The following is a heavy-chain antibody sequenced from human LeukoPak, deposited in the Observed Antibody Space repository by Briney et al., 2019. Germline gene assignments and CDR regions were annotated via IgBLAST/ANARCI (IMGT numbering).Heavy chain of an antibody. V-gene: IGHV3-30*02. D-gene: IGHD6-13*01. CDR2: IRYDGSNK. CDR1: GFTFSSYG. CDR3: AKVPPLVQQLEPSSY. Sequence: GGSLRLSCAASGFTFSSYGMHWVRQAPGKGLEWMAFIRYDGSNKYYADSVKGRFTISRGNSKNTLYLQMNSLRAEDTAVYYCAKVPPLVQQLEPSSYWGQGTLVTVSS. J-gene: IGHJ4*02.